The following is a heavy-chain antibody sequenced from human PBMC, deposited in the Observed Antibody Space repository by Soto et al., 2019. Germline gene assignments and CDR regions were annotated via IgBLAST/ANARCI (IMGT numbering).Heavy chain of an antibody. CDR1: GYTLTSYY. CDR3: ARVPLYSDSSGYYYDHYYGMDV. CDR2: INPSAGST. V-gene: IGHV1-46*01. D-gene: IGHD3-22*01. J-gene: IGHJ6*02. Sequence: ASVKVSCKASGYTLTSYYIHWARQAPGQGLELVGIINPSAGSTSYAQNFQGRVTMTRDTSTSTVYMELSSLRSEDTAVYYCARVPLYSDSSGYYYDHYYGMDVWGQGTTVTVYS.